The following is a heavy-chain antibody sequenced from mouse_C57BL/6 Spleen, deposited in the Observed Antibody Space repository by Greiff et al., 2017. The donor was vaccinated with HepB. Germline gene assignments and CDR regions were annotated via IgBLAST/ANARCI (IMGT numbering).Heavy chain of an antibody. CDR3: ARLGYDYDPLDY. J-gene: IGHJ2*01. D-gene: IGHD2-4*01. Sequence: EVQLQQSGPELVKPGASVKMSCKASGYTFTDYNMHWVKQSHGKSLEWIGYINPNNGGTSYNQKFKGKATLTVNKSSSTAYMELRSLTSEDSAVYYCARLGYDYDPLDYWGQGTTLTVSS. CDR1: GYTFTDYN. V-gene: IGHV1-22*01. CDR2: INPNNGGT.